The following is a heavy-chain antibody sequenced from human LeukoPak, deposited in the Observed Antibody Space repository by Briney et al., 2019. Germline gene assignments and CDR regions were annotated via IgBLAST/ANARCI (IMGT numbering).Heavy chain of an antibody. V-gene: IGHV3-21*01. J-gene: IGHJ4*02. Sequence: GGSLRLSCAASGFTFSSYSMNWVRQAPGKGLAWVSSISSSSSYIYYADSVKGRFTISRDNAKNSLYLQMNSLRAEDMAVYYCARSKWGSYYVGMGGYWGQGTLVTVSS. CDR3: ARSKWGSYYVGMGGY. D-gene: IGHD1-26*01. CDR1: GFTFSSYS. CDR2: ISSSSSYI.